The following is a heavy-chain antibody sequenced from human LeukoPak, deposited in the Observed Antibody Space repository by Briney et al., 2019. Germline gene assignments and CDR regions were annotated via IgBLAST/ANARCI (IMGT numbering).Heavy chain of an antibody. Sequence: GGSLRLSCAASGFTFNSYAMSWVRQAPGKGLEWVSAISGSGGSTYYADSVKGRFTISRDNSKNTLYLQMNSLRAEDTAVYYCARDGLGMGFDYWGQGTLVTVSS. D-gene: IGHD3/OR15-3a*01. J-gene: IGHJ4*02. CDR2: ISGSGGST. CDR1: GFTFNSYA. V-gene: IGHV3-23*01. CDR3: ARDGLGMGFDY.